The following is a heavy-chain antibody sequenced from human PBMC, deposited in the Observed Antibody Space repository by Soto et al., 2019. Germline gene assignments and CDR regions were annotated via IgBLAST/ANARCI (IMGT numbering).Heavy chain of an antibody. CDR3: ARVRVEARQKWGYFDY. V-gene: IGHV4-59*01. CDR2: IYYSGST. CDR1: VGSISRYY. Sequence: SQTLSLTCTVSVGSISRYYWSWIRQPPGEGLGWVGCIYYSGSTNYNPSLKSRVTISVETSKNQFSLKLSSVTAGDRAVDYCARVRVEARQKWGYFDYWGRGTLVTVSS. J-gene: IGHJ4*01. D-gene: IGHD2-15*01.